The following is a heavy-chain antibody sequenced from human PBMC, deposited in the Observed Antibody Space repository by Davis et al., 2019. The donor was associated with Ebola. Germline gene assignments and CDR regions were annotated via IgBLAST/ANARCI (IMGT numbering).Heavy chain of an antibody. CDR3: ARTPQYSAYGSYFDY. J-gene: IGHJ4*02. CDR1: GGSMSSYY. V-gene: IGHV4-59*01. Sequence: SETLSLTCTVSGGSMSSYYWSWIRQPPGKGLEWIGNIYYSGSTNYNPSLKSRVTISVDTSKNQFSLKLSSVAAADTAMYFCARTPQYSAYGSYFDYWGQGALVTVSS. D-gene: IGHD5-12*01. CDR2: IYYSGST.